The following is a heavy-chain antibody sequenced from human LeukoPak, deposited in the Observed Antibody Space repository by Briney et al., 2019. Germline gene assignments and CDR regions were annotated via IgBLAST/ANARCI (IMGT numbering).Heavy chain of an antibody. D-gene: IGHD1-26*01. Sequence: GGSLRLSCAASGFSFSSYAMSWVRQAPGKGLEWVSGISGSGGSTYYADSVKGRFTISRDNSKNTLYLQMNSLIPEDTAVYYCARHRELGLWGQGTPVTVSS. CDR1: GFSFSSYA. V-gene: IGHV3-23*01. CDR3: ARHRELGL. CDR2: ISGSGGST. J-gene: IGHJ4*02.